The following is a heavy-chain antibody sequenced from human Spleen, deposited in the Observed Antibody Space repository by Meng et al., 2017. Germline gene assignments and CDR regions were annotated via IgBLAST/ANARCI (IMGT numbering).Heavy chain of an antibody. Sequence: QGQLVHAGAEVKKPGASVKVSCKPSGYNFPDYYIHWVRRAPGQGLEWMGRIDPKSGDTHYAQKFQGRVTMTGDTSIGTAYMELRGLTSDDTAIYYCATGKNYGGNFLRYFLDSWGPGTLVTVSS. J-gene: IGHJ4*02. V-gene: IGHV1-2*06. CDR2: IDPKSGDT. CDR1: GYNFPDYY. CDR3: ATGKNYGGNFLRYFLDS. D-gene: IGHD4/OR15-4a*01.